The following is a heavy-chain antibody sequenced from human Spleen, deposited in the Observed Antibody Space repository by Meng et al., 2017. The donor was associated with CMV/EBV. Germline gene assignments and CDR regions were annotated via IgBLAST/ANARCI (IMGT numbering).Heavy chain of an antibody. CDR3: VRERRYYGSGSPVN. CDR1: GDSVSSCTYY. CDR2: LYYTGST. D-gene: IGHD3-10*01. Sequence: SETLSLTCTVSGDSVSSCTYYWGWIRQPPGKGLEWIGSLYYTGSTSYNPSLKSRVTISVDTSKNQFSLKLSSVTAADTAVYYCVRERRYYGSGSPVNWGQGTLVTVSS. V-gene: IGHV4-39*07. J-gene: IGHJ4*02.